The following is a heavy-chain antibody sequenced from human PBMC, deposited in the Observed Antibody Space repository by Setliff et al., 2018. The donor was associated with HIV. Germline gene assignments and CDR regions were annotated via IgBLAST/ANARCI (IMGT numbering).Heavy chain of an antibody. D-gene: IGHD5-12*01. V-gene: IGHV3-53*01. Sequence: GGSLRLSCAASGFTVSRFYMSWVRQAPGKGLEWVSVIYSDGSSYYADSVRGRFTISRDNYKNTLYLQMNSLRPEDTAVYYCAKDPRAAVATICDYWGQGTLVTVSS. CDR1: GFTVSRFY. J-gene: IGHJ4*02. CDR3: AKDPRAAVATICDY. CDR2: IYSDGSS.